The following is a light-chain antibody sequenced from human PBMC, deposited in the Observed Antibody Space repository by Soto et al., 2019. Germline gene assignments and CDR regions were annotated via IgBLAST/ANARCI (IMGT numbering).Light chain of an antibody. J-gene: IGKJ4*01. CDR2: GAS. CDR3: QKYYNCPLT. CDR1: QGVSNN. V-gene: IGKV3-15*01. Sequence: EVVVTESPATLSVSPGERVTLTCRANQGVSNNLAWYQQKPGQAPKDVTSGASTRATDTPARFSGSGSGTDFTLTISSLQSEDLAVYYCQKYYNCPLTFGGGTKVEIK.